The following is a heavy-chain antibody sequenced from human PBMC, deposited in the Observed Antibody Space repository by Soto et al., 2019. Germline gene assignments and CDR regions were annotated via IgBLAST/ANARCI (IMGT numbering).Heavy chain of an antibody. Sequence: GGSLRLFCAASGFTFNNYGMHWVRQAPGKGLEWVAVIWHDGSNKYYPDSVKGRFTISRDNPKNTLYLQMNSLRAEDTAVYYCARDAYSDSSGYYDYWGPGTLVTVSS. J-gene: IGHJ4*02. D-gene: IGHD3-22*01. CDR1: GFTFNNYG. CDR3: ARDAYSDSSGYYDY. V-gene: IGHV3-33*01. CDR2: IWHDGSNK.